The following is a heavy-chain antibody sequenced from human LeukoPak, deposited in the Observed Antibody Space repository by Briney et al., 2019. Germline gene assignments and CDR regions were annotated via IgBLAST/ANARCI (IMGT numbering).Heavy chain of an antibody. V-gene: IGHV4-4*09. Sequence: SETLSLTCSVSGGSISSYYWSWIRQPPGKGLEWIGYIHPSGATNYNPSLKSRVTISLDTSKNQFSLKLNSVTAADTAVYYCALGSVAVAGDDAFDIWGQGTMVTVSS. CDR3: ALGSVAVAGDDAFDI. D-gene: IGHD6-19*01. CDR2: IHPSGAT. J-gene: IGHJ3*02. CDR1: GGSISSYY.